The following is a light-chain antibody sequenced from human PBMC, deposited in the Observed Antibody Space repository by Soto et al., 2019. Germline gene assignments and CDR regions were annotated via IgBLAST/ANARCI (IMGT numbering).Light chain of an antibody. CDR2: KAS. CDR3: QHYYSYSEA. J-gene: IGKJ1*01. CDR1: QTISSW. V-gene: IGKV1-5*03. Sequence: DIPMTQSPSPLSGSVGARVTITCRARQTISSWLAWYHQKPGKAPKLLVYKASTLKSRVPSRFSGSGSGTEFTLTISSLQPDDFATYYCQHYYSYSEAFGQGPKVELK.